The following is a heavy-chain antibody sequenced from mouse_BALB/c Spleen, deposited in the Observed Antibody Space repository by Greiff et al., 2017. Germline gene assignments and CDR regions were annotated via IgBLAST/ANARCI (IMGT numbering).Heavy chain of an antibody. CDR2: ISSGGSYT. CDR1: GFTFSSYG. D-gene: IGHD2-1*01. CDR3: ARHGDGNGGFAG. Sequence: EVKLVESGGDLVKPGGSLKLSCAASGFTFSSYGMSWVRQTPDKRLEWVATISSGGSYTYYPDSVKGRFTISRDNAKNTLYLQMSSLKSEDTAMYYCARHGDGNGGFAGGGRGSLVTVSA. J-gene: IGHJ3*01. V-gene: IGHV5-6*01.